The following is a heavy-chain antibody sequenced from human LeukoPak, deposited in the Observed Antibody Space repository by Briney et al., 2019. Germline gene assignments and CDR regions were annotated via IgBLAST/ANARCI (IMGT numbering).Heavy chain of an antibody. Sequence: ASVKVSCKASGYSFTDYYIHWVRQAPGQGLEWVGLIHPNSGDTFYAQKSRGRVTMTRDTSINTAYMELDRLTSDDTAVYYCARDYSGSYTHWAQGTLVTVSS. CDR3: ARDYSGSYTH. CDR1: GYSFTDYY. V-gene: IGHV1-2*06. D-gene: IGHD1-26*01. J-gene: IGHJ4*02. CDR2: IHPNSGDT.